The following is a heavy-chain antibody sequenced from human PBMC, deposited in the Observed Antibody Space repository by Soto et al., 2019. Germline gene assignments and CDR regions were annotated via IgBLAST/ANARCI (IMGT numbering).Heavy chain of an antibody. J-gene: IGHJ4*02. CDR1: GGSISSYY. CDR3: ARMRGTYDSSGFDY. V-gene: IGHV4-59*01. Sequence: SETLSLTCTVSGGSISSYYWSWIRQPPGKGLEWIGYIYYSGSTNYNPSLKSRVTISVDTSKNQFSLKLGSVTAADTAVYYCARMRGTYDSSGFDYWGQGTLVIVSS. D-gene: IGHD3-22*01. CDR2: IYYSGST.